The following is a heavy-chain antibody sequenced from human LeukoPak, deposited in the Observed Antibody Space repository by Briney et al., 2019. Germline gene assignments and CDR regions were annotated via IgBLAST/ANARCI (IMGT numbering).Heavy chain of an antibody. CDR1: GVPMYSYY. CDR2: LYPGVST. D-gene: IGHD3-22*01. J-gene: IGHJ6*03. V-gene: IGHV4-4*07. Sequence: SETLSLTCTVSGVPMYSYYLSWIRQSAGKGLEWIGRLYPGVSTDYNPSLKSRVTMSVDASKKQFALKLSAVTAADTAVYYCARMKFYDSTGHSPGHYMDVWGKGTTAIVSS. CDR3: ARMKFYDSTGHSPGHYMDV.